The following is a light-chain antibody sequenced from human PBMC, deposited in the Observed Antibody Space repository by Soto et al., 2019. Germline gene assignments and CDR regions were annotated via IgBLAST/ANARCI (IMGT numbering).Light chain of an antibody. CDR3: QQYKNWPL. V-gene: IGKV3-15*01. J-gene: IGKJ5*01. CDR1: QSVRSH. CDR2: GAS. Sequence: LAQSPATMSVSPGGGVTHSCRASQSVRSHLAWYQQKPGQTPRLLIYGASTRATGIPARFSGSGFGTEFTLTISSLQSEDFAVYYCQQYKNWPLVGKGKRLEIK.